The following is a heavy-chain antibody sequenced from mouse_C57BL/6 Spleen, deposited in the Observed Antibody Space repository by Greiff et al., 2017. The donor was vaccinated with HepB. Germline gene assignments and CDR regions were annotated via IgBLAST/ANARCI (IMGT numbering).Heavy chain of an antibody. CDR2: INPSNGGT. J-gene: IGHJ2*01. CDR1: GYTFTSYW. Sequence: QVQLQQPGTELVKPGASVKLSCKASGYTFTSYWMHWVKQRPGQGLEWIGNINPSNGGTNYNEKFKSKATLTVDKSSSTAYMQLSSLTSEDSAVYDCARSHYYDSSQYYFDYWGQGTTLTVSS. CDR3: ARSHYYDSSQYYFDY. D-gene: IGHD1-1*01. V-gene: IGHV1-53*01.